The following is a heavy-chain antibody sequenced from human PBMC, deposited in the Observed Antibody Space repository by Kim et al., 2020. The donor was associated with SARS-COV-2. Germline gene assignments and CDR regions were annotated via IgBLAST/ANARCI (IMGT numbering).Heavy chain of an antibody. Sequence: GGSLRLSCAASGFTFDDYAIHWDRQAPGKGLEWVSLISWDGGSTYYADSVKGRFTISRDNSKNSLYLQMNSLRAEDTALYYCAKDPTNYYDSSGYYYYGMDVWGQGTTVTVSS. CDR2: ISWDGGST. CDR1: GFTFDDYA. D-gene: IGHD3-22*01. V-gene: IGHV3-43D*03. J-gene: IGHJ6*02. CDR3: AKDPTNYYDSSGYYYYGMDV.